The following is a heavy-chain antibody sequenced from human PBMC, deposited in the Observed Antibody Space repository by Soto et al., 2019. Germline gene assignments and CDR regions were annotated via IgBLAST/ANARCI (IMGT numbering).Heavy chain of an antibody. D-gene: IGHD3-3*01. Sequence: PSETLSLTCTVSGGSISGYYWSWIRQPQGKRLEWIGYIDYYGSTNYNPSLKSRVTISVDTSKNQFSLKLSSVTAADTAVYYCARHRLDYDFWSGYGNYYYGMDVWGQGTTVTVSS. J-gene: IGHJ6*02. CDR2: IDYYGST. V-gene: IGHV4-59*08. CDR1: GGSISGYY. CDR3: ARHRLDYDFWSGYGNYYYGMDV.